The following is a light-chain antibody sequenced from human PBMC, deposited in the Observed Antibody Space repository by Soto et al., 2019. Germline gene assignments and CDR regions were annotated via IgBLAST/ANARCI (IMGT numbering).Light chain of an antibody. CDR1: QGIGSW. V-gene: IGKV1D-16*01. J-gene: IGKJ1*01. Sequence: DIQMTQSPSSLSASVGDRVTITCRASQGIGSWLAWYQQTPGKAPKILISAASTLPSGVPSRFSGSGSGTDFTLTISRLQPEDFATYYCLQDYNYPRTFGQGTKVDIK. CDR2: AAS. CDR3: LQDYNYPRT.